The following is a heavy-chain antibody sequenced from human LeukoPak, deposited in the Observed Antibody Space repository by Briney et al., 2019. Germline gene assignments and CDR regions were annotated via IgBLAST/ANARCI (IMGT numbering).Heavy chain of an antibody. V-gene: IGHV3-7*01. J-gene: IGHJ4*02. CDR2: IKQDGSEK. CDR1: GFTFSSYE. D-gene: IGHD3-10*01. Sequence: GGSLRLSCAASGFTFSSYEMNWVRQAPGKGLECVANIKQDGSEKNYVDSVKGRFTISRDNAENSLSLQMNSLRAEDTAVYYCARDHRGVFDYWGQGTLVTVSS. CDR3: ARDHRGVFDY.